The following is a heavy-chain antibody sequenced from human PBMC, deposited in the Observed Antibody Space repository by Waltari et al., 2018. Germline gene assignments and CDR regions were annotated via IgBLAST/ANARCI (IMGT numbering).Heavy chain of an antibody. Sequence: QVQLVESGGGVVQPGRSLRLSCAASGFTFSSYAMHWVRQAPGKGLEWVAVISYDGSNKYYADSVKGRFTISRDNSKNTLYLQMNSLRAEDTAVYYCARGRDEEGYGPSFGDVWGQGTTVTVSS. D-gene: IGHD5-18*01. CDR2: ISYDGSNK. CDR1: GFTFSSYA. J-gene: IGHJ6*02. V-gene: IGHV3-30-3*01. CDR3: ARGRDEEGYGPSFGDV.